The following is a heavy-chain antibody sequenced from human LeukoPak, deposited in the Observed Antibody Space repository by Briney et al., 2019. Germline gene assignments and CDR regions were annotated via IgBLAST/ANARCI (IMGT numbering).Heavy chain of an antibody. CDR2: IYYGVST. J-gene: IGHJ4*02. CDR3: ARGRDGYNFLNRGEYYYFDY. D-gene: IGHD5-24*01. CDR1: GGSINNYY. V-gene: IGHV4-59*08. Sequence: PSETLSLTCTVSGGSINNYYWSWIRQPPGKGLEWIGHIYYGVSTNYKPSLKSRVTISVDTSKNQFSLKLSSVTAADTAVYYCARGRDGYNFLNRGEYYYFDYWGQGTLVTVSS.